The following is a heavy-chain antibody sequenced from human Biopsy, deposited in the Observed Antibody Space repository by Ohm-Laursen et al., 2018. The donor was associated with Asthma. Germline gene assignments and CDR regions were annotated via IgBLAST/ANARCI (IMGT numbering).Heavy chain of an antibody. CDR1: GFTFSSYA. CDR2: ISNNGGRT. D-gene: IGHD6-19*01. J-gene: IGHJ6*02. V-gene: IGHV3-64D*08. Sequence: SLRLSFTASGFTFSSYAMHWVRQAPGKGLEYVSGISNNGGRTNYGDSVKGRFTISRDNSKSTLYLQMSSLRGEDTAVYYCVSVYSSGCNNYYGMDVWGQGTTVTVSS. CDR3: VSVYSSGCNNYYGMDV.